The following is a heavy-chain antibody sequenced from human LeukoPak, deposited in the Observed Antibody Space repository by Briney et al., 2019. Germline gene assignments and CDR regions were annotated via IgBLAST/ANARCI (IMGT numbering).Heavy chain of an antibody. Sequence: GRSLRLSCAVSGFTVSGNYMSWVRQAPGKGLEWVSLIYSGDTTLYADSVKGRFTISRDISKNTLYLQMNSLRAEDAAVYYCARRAGGYSHPYDYWGQGILVTVSS. J-gene: IGHJ4*02. CDR2: IYSGDTT. CDR3: ARRAGGYSHPYDY. D-gene: IGHD4-23*01. CDR1: GFTVSGNY. V-gene: IGHV3-53*01.